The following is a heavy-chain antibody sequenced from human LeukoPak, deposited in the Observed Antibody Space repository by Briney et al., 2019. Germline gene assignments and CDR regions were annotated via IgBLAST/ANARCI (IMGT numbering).Heavy chain of an antibody. V-gene: IGHV4-34*01. CDR1: GGSFSGYY. Sequence: SETLSLTCAVYGGSFSGYYWSWIRQPPGKGLEWIGEINHSGSTNYNPSLKSRVTISVDTSKNQFSLKLSSVTAADTAVYYCARGTPSRGYISSWYYYKPHSDYWGQGTLVTVSS. D-gene: IGHD6-13*01. CDR3: ARGTPSRGYISSWYYYKPHSDY. J-gene: IGHJ4*02. CDR2: INHSGST.